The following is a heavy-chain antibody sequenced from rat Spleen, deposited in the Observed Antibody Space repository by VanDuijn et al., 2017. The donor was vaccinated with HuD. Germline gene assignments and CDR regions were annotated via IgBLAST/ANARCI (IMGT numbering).Heavy chain of an antibody. CDR1: GFTLNNYW. V-gene: IGHV5-31*01. CDR3: TRHQGWFSS. Sequence: EVQLVESGGGLVQPGRSLKLACVASGFTLNNYWMTWIRQAPKKSLEWVATIIYDGSSTYYRDSVKGRFTLSRDNAKSTLYLQMDSLRSEDTATYYCTRHQGWFSSWGQGTLVTVSS. CDR2: IIYDGSST. J-gene: IGHJ3*01.